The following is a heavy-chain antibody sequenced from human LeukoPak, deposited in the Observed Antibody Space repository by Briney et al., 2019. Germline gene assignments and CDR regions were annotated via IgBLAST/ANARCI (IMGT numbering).Heavy chain of an antibody. CDR3: ARHFCGGDRYSFYYYYYGMDV. V-gene: IGHV4-39*01. Sequence: PSETLSLTCTVSGGSISSSSFYWGWIRQPPGKGLEWIGTIYYSGSTYYNPSLRSRVTISVDTSKNQFSLNLSSVTAADTAVYYCARHFCGGDRYSFYYYYYGMDVWGQGTTVTVSS. CDR2: IYYSGST. D-gene: IGHD2-21*02. CDR1: GGSISSSSFY. J-gene: IGHJ6*02.